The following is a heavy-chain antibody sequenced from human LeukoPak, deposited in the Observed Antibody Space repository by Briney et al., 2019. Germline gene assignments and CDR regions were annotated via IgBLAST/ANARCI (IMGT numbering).Heavy chain of an antibody. CDR3: AIGYCSSTSCYTGAFDI. J-gene: IGHJ3*02. V-gene: IGHV1-24*01. CDR1: GYTLTELS. Sequence: ASVKVSCKVSGYTLTELSMHWVRQAPGKGLEWMGGFDPEDGETIYAQKFQGRVTMTEDTSTDTAYMELSSLRSEDTAVYYCAIGYCSSTSCYTGAFDIWGQGTMVTVSS. CDR2: FDPEDGET. D-gene: IGHD2-2*02.